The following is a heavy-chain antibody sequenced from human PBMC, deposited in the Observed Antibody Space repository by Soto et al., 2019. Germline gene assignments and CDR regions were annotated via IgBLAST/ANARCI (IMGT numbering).Heavy chain of an antibody. J-gene: IGHJ4*02. V-gene: IGHV4-34*01. Sequence: PSETLSLTCAVYGGSFSGYYWSWIRQPPGKGLEWIGEINHSGSTNYNPSLKSRVTISVDKSKNQFSLKVNSVTAADTAVYYCARGKGLAARDYFDYWGQGTLVTVSS. CDR3: ARGKGLAARDYFDY. CDR2: INHSGST. CDR1: GGSFSGYY. D-gene: IGHD6-6*01.